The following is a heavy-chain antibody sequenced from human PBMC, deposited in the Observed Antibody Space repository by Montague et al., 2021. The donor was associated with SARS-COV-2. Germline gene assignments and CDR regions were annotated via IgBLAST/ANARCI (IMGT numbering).Heavy chain of an antibody. CDR1: GDSVSSNSAA. Sequence: CAISGDSVSSNSAAWNWIRQSPSRGLEWLGRTYYRSKWYNDYAVSVKSRITINPDTSKNQFSLQLNSATPEDTAVYYCARDDPYCTNGLCYTGNWFDPWRHSTQVTVSS. D-gene: IGHD2-8*01. CDR2: TYYRSKWYN. V-gene: IGHV6-1*01. CDR3: ARDDPYCTNGLCYTGNWFDP. J-gene: IGHJ5*02.